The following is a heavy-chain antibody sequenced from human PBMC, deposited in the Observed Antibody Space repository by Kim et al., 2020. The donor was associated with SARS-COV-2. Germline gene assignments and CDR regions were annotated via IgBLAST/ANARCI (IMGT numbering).Heavy chain of an antibody. CDR2: INPSGGST. Sequence: ASVKVSCKASGYTFTSYYMHWVRQAPGQGLEWMGIINPSGGSTSYAQKFQGRVTMTRDTSTSTVYMELSSLSSEDTAVYYCASQRIATIFGVDYPRGAFDIWGQGTMVTVSS. V-gene: IGHV1-46*01. J-gene: IGHJ3*02. CDR1: GYTFTSYY. CDR3: ASQRIATIFGVDYPRGAFDI. D-gene: IGHD3-3*01.